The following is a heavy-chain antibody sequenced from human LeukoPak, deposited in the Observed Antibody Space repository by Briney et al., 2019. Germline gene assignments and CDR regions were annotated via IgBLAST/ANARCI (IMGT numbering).Heavy chain of an antibody. CDR2: IIPIFGTA. V-gene: IGHV1-69*13. Sequence: GASVKVSCKASGGTFSSYAISWVRQAPGQGLEWMGGIIPIFGTANYAQKFQGRVTITADESTSTAYMELSRLRSDDTAVYYCARVAYYYDSSGYYSGGFDYWGQGTLVTVSS. CDR3: ARVAYYYDSSGYYSGGFDY. CDR1: GGTFSSYA. J-gene: IGHJ4*02. D-gene: IGHD3-22*01.